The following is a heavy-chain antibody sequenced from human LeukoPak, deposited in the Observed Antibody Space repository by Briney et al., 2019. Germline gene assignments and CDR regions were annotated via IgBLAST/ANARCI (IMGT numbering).Heavy chain of an antibody. V-gene: IGHV5-51*01. Sequence: PGASLQISCQGSGSSFTSYWIGWVRQLPGKGLEGMGIIYPGDSDTRDSPSFQGQVTISADRSITTAYLQWSSLKASDTAIYYCARRSCSSASCHPDYWGQGALVTVSS. D-gene: IGHD2-2*01. J-gene: IGHJ4*02. CDR2: IYPGDSDT. CDR1: GSSFTSYW. CDR3: ARRSCSSASCHPDY.